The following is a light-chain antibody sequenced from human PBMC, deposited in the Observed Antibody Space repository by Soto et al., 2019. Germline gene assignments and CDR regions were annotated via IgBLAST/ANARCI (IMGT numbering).Light chain of an antibody. V-gene: IGKV3-11*01. Sequence: EIVLTQSPATLSLSPGERATLSCRASQSVSTYLASHHQKPGQEPRLLIYDASNSSTGTPARFSGRGSATDFTLTISSLASEDVAVYYCQQRSNWPRTFGQGTKLEIK. CDR3: QQRSNWPRT. CDR1: QSVSTY. CDR2: DAS. J-gene: IGKJ2*01.